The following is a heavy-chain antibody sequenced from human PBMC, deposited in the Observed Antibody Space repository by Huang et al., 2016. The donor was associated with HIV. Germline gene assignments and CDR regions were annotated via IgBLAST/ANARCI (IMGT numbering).Heavy chain of an antibody. V-gene: IGHV2-5*02. Sequence: QITLKESGPTLVKPTQTLTLTCTFSGFSLSTFGVGVGWIRRPPGQALEWLALNYWDDDKRYRPSLKSRLTNTKDPSKNQVVLRMTNLDPVDTATYYCAHSMVGASSFDYWGQGTLVTVSS. CDR3: AHSMVGASSFDY. D-gene: IGHD1-26*01. CDR2: NYWDDDK. J-gene: IGHJ4*02. CDR1: GFSLSTFGVG.